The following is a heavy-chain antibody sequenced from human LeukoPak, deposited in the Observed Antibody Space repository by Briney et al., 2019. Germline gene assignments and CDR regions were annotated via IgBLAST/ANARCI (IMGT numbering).Heavy chain of an antibody. CDR1: GYTFTSYD. CDR3: ATPPGSSYYYGMDV. V-gene: IGHV1-8*01. Sequence: ASVKVSCKASGYTFTSYDVNWVRQATGQGLEWMGWMNPNSGNTGYAQKFQGRVTMTRNTSISTAYMELSSLRSEDTAVYYCATPPGSSYYYGMDVWGQGTTVTVSS. J-gene: IGHJ6*02. CDR2: MNPNSGNT. D-gene: IGHD3-10*01.